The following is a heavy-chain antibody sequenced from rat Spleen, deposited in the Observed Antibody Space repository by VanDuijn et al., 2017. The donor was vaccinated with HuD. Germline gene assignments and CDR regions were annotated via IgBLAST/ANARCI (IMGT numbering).Heavy chain of an antibody. J-gene: IGHJ2*01. Sequence: EVQLVESGGGLVQPGRSLKLSCVASGFTFNNYWMTWIRQAPTKGLEWVATIGTGGDTTYYRDSVKGRFTISRDNTKNTLYLQMNSLRSEDTATYYCITEEGVNYFAYWGHGVMVTVSS. CDR3: ITEEGVNYFAY. V-gene: IGHV5-31*01. D-gene: IGHD1-11*01. CDR2: IGTGGDTT. CDR1: GFTFNNYW.